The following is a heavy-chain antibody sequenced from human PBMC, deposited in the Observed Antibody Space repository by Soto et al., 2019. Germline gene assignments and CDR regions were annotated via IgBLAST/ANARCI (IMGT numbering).Heavy chain of an antibody. J-gene: IGHJ4*02. CDR2: IWYDGSEK. CDR1: GFTFSSHG. D-gene: IGHD7-27*01. V-gene: IGHV3-33*01. CDR3: ARWGNYKKLDC. Sequence: VGSLRLSCAASGFTFSSHGMHWVRQAPGKGLEWVAVIWYDGSEKYYADSAKGRFTISRDNSKNTLYLQMSGLRAEDTAVYYCARWGNYKKLDCWGQGTPVTVYS.